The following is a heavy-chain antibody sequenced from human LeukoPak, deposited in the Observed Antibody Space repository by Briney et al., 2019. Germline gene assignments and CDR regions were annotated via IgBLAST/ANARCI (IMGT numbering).Heavy chain of an antibody. D-gene: IGHD6-13*01. CDR1: EFTFSSCA. V-gene: IGHV3-23*01. Sequence: GGSLRLSCAASEFTFSSCAMSWVRQAPRKGLEWVSSISGSGGSTKYADSVKGRFTISRDNPKNTLLLQMNSLRAEDTAVYYCAKTLTDYTTSWYPVGDWGQGTLVTVSS. CDR2: ISGSGGST. J-gene: IGHJ4*02. CDR3: AKTLTDYTTSWYPVGD.